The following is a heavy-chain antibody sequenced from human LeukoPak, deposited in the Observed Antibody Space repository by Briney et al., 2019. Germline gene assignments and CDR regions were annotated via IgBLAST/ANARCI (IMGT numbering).Heavy chain of an antibody. V-gene: IGHV4-39*07. CDR2: IYYSGST. CDR3: AREDGTSMDNAFDI. J-gene: IGHJ3*02. CDR1: GGSISRTVDY. Sequence: PSETLSLTCTVSGGSISRTVDYWGWIRQPPGKGPEWIGSIYYSGSTYYNPSLKSRVTISEDPSKNQFSLKLSSVTAADTAVYYCAREDGTSMDNAFDIWGQGTMVTVSS. D-gene: IGHD5-18*01.